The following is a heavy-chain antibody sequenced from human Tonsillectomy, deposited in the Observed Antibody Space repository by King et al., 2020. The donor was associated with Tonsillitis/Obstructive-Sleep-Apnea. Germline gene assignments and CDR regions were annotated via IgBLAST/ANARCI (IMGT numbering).Heavy chain of an antibody. D-gene: IGHD3-3*01. CDR3: VRDSLQSRFSEWLWDV. Sequence: VQLVQSGAEMKIPGASVKISCKASRFTFTSYTINWVRQAPGQSLEWMGSIDAGRGNTKYSEKFQGRVSLSRDTPASTVYMDMSSLTLEDTAIYYCVRDSLQSRFSEWLWDVWGKGTTVTVSS. CDR1: RFTFTSYT. V-gene: IGHV1-3*01. J-gene: IGHJ6*04. CDR2: IDAGRGNT.